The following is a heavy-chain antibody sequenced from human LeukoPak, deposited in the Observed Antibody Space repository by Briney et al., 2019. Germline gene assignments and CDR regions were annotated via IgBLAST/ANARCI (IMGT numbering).Heavy chain of an antibody. Sequence: ASVKVYCKASGYNFIRHDVSWVRQAPGQGLEWMGRIIPILGIANYAQKFQGRVTITADKSTSTAYMGLSSLRSEDTAVYYCARDYLVRGSYGDYWGQGTLVTVSS. D-gene: IGHD3-10*01. V-gene: IGHV1-69*04. CDR2: IIPILGIA. CDR3: ARDYLVRGSYGDY. CDR1: GYNFIRHD. J-gene: IGHJ4*02.